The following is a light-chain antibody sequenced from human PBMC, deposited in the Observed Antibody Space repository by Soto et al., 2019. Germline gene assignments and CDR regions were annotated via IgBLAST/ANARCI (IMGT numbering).Light chain of an antibody. Sequence: EIVLTQSPATLSLSPGERATLSCRASQNVGTYLAWDQQKPGQAPRLLISDASNRATAIPARFRGSGSETDFTLTISGLEPEDYGIYYCQQRSDWPLLTFGGGTRVEIK. V-gene: IGKV3-11*01. J-gene: IGKJ4*01. CDR1: QNVGTY. CDR3: QQRSDWPLLT. CDR2: DAS.